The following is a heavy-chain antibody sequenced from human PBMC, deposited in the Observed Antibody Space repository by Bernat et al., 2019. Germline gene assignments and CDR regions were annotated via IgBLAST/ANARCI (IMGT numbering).Heavy chain of an antibody. CDR3: IGGAPFDY. J-gene: IGHJ4*02. V-gene: IGHV3-74*01. CDR1: GFTFSSYW. CDR2: INSDGSST. Sequence: EVQLVESGGGLVQPGGSLRLSCAASGFTFSSYWMHWVRRAAGKGLVWVSRINSDGSSTSYADAVKGRFTISRDNAKNTLFLQMNSLRAEDTAVYYCIGGAPFDYWVQGTLVTVSS.